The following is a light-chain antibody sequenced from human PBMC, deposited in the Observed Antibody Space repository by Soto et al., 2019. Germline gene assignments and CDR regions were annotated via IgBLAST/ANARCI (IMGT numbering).Light chain of an antibody. CDR3: QQGNSFPLT. CDR2: SAS. J-gene: IGKJ4*01. V-gene: IGKV1-12*01. Sequence: DIQMTQSPSSVSASVGDRFTITCRASQGISNSLAWFQQKPGEAPRLLIYSASSLHSGVPSRFSGSGSGTDFTLTINRLQPEDFATYYCQQGNSFPLTFGGGTQVEIK. CDR1: QGISNS.